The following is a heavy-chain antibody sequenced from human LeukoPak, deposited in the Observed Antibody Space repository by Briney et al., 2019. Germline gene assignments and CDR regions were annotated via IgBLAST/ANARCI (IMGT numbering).Heavy chain of an antibody. J-gene: IGHJ3*02. V-gene: IGHV3-53*01. D-gene: IGHD4-17*01. CDR1: GFTFSNYW. Sequence: GGSLRLSCAASGFTFSNYWMHWVRQAPGKGLEWVSVIYSGGSTYYADSVKGRFTISRDNSKNTLYLQMNSLRAEDTAVYYCARAPEYGYGDPSDAFDIWGQGTMVTVSS. CDR3: ARAPEYGYGDPSDAFDI. CDR2: IYSGGST.